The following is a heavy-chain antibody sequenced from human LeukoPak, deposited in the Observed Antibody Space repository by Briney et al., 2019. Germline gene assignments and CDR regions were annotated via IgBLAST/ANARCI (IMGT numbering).Heavy chain of an antibody. J-gene: IGHJ4*02. CDR2: INPNGGGT. CDR1: GYTFTGYY. CDR3: ARDSVPHYYDSSGYYGSTDNFDY. D-gene: IGHD3-22*01. V-gene: IGHV1-2*06. Sequence: ASVKVSCKASGYTFTGYYMHWVRQAPGQGLEWMGRINPNGGGTNYAQKFQGRVTMTRDTPISTAYMELSRLRSDDTAVYYCARDSVPHYYDSSGYYGSTDNFDYWGQGTLVTVSS.